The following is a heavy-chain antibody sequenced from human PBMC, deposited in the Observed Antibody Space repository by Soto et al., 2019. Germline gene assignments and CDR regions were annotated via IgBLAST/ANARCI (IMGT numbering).Heavy chain of an antibody. CDR3: ARGGVGRTSGWFDP. J-gene: IGHJ5*02. CDR2: ITANNGNT. D-gene: IGHD1-26*01. V-gene: IGHV1-18*01. CDR1: GYIFTSYG. Sequence: QIQLVQSGAEVKKPGASVKVSCKASGYIFTSYGFSWVRQAPGQGLEWMGWITANNGNTIYAQKVQGRVTMTTDTDTSSADMELRSLRSDDTAVYYCARGGVGRTSGWFDPWGQGTLVTVSS.